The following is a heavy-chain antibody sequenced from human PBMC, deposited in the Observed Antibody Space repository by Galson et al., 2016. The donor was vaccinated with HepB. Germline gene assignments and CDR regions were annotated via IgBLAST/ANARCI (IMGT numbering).Heavy chain of an antibody. Sequence: SLRLSCAGSGFTFSNHSMHWVRQAPGKGLVWVSRINSDGSNANYADSVKGRFTISRDNARNTLYLHVNSLRAEDAAVYYCARENGDYLFIDYWGQGTRVTVSS. CDR1: GFTFSNHS. V-gene: IGHV3-74*01. J-gene: IGHJ4*02. D-gene: IGHD4-17*01. CDR3: ARENGDYLFIDY. CDR2: INSDGSNA.